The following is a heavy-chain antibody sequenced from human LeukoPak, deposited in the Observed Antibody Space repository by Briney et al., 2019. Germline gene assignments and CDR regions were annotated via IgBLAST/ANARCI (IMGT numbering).Heavy chain of an antibody. CDR1: GFTFSNYA. D-gene: IGHD3-22*01. J-gene: IGHJ4*02. V-gene: IGHV3-23*01. CDR2: ISGSGDST. CDR3: AKRPHYGYYAPFDY. Sequence: QPGGSLRLSCAASGFTFSNYAMRWVRQAPGKGLEWVSGISGSGDSTYYADSVKGRFTISRDNSKNTLYLQMNSLRAEDTAVYYCAKRPHYGYYAPFDYWGQGTLVTVSS.